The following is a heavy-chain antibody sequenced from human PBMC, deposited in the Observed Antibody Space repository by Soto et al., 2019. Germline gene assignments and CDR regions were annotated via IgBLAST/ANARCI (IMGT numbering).Heavy chain of an antibody. V-gene: IGHV1-69*02. CDR2: IIPILGIA. CDR1: GGTFSSYT. CDR3: ASDHDYSNYGSWFDP. Sequence: SVKVSCKASGGTFSSYTISWVRQAPGQGLEWMGRIIPILGIANYAQKFQGRVTITADKSTSTAYMELSSLRSEDTAVYYCASDHDYSNYGSWFDPWGQGTLVTVSS. D-gene: IGHD4-4*01. J-gene: IGHJ5*02.